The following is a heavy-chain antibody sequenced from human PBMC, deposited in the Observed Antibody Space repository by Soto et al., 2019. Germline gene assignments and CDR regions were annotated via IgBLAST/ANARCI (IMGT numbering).Heavy chain of an antibody. J-gene: IGHJ4*02. Sequence: ASVKVSCKASGYTFTSYYMHWVRQAPGQGLEWMGIINPSGGSTSYAQKFQGRVTMTRNTSTSTVYMELSSLRSEDTAVYYCVRGDIVVVTGPGYWGQGTLVTVS. CDR1: GYTFTSYY. CDR2: INPSGGST. D-gene: IGHD2-21*02. CDR3: VRGDIVVVTGPGY. V-gene: IGHV1-46*01.